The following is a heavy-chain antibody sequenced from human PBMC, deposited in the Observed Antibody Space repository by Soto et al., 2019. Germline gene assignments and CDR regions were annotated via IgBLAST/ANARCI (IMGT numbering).Heavy chain of an antibody. D-gene: IGHD3-10*01. CDR1: GFTFRSYW. CDR3: ASGAIEHAFDI. Sequence: PGGSLRLSCAASGFTFRSYWMHWVRQVPGKGLIWVSRVNTDGNTATYADSVRGRFTISRDNAENTLFLQMNSLRAEDTGIYYCASGAIEHAFDIWGQGTTVIVSS. J-gene: IGHJ3*02. CDR2: VNTDGNTA. V-gene: IGHV3-74*01.